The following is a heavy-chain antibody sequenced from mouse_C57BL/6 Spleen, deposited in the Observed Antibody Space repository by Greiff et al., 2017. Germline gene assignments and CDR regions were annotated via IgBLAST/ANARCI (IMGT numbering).Heavy chain of an antibody. Sequence: EVQGVESGGDLVKPGGSLKLSCAASGFTFSSYGMSWVRQTPDKRLEWVATISSGGSYTYYPDSVKGRFTISRDNAKNTLYLQMSSLKSEDTAMYYCARPTTGGAWFAYWGQGTLVTVSA. D-gene: IGHD1-1*01. CDR1: GFTFSSYG. CDR2: ISSGGSYT. V-gene: IGHV5-6*01. J-gene: IGHJ3*01. CDR3: ARPTTGGAWFAY.